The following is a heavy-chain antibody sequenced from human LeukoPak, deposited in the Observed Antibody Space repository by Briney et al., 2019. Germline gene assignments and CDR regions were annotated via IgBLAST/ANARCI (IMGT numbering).Heavy chain of an antibody. CDR1: VDLISIYY. CDR2: IYTSGST. D-gene: IGHD3-10*01. Sequence: PSETLSLTCAFSVDLISIYYWSWVRRPAGKGLEGIGRIYTSGSTNYNPSLKSRVTMSVDTSKNQFSLKLSSVTAADTAVYYCAREVTTMVRGVIFSLWFDPWGQGTLVTVSS. CDR3: AREVTTMVRGVIFSLWFDP. J-gene: IGHJ5*02. V-gene: IGHV4-4*07.